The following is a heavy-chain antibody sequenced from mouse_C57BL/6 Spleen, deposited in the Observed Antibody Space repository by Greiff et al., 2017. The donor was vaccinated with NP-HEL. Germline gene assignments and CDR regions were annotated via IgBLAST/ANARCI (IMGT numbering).Heavy chain of an antibody. CDR3: ARRWLLRGAMDY. Sequence: EVQLQQSGPELVKPGASVKISCKASGYTFTDYYMNWVKQSHGKSLEWIGDINPNNGGTSYNQKFKGKATLTVDKSSSTAYMELRSLTSEDSAVYYCARRWLLRGAMDYWGQGTSVTVSS. D-gene: IGHD2-3*01. CDR1: GYTFTDYY. CDR2: INPNNGGT. J-gene: IGHJ4*01. V-gene: IGHV1-26*01.